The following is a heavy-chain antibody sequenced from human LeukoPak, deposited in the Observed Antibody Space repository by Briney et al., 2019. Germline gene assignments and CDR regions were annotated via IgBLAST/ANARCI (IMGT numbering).Heavy chain of an antibody. J-gene: IGHJ4*02. CDR2: IIPIFGTA. CDR1: GGTFSSYA. D-gene: IGHD3-9*01. V-gene: IGHV1-69*13. CDR3: ARDNTYYDILTGYWSGYYFDY. Sequence: SVKVSCKASGGTFSSYAISWVRQAPGQGLEWMGGIIPIFGTANYAQKFQGRVMITADESTSTAYMELSSLRSEDTAVYYCARDNTYYDILTGYWSGYYFDYWGQGTLVTVSS.